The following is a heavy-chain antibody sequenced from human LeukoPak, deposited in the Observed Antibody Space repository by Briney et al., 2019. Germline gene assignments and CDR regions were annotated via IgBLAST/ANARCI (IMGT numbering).Heavy chain of an antibody. Sequence: GESLKISCQGSGYRFTSYWIGWVRQMAGKGLEWMGIIYPGDSDTRYSPSFQGQVTISADKSISTAYLQWTSLKASDSAMYYCARQLGHALDIWGQGTLVTVSS. CDR2: IYPGDSDT. J-gene: IGHJ3*02. CDR1: GYRFTSYW. V-gene: IGHV5-51*01. D-gene: IGHD6-13*01. CDR3: ARQLGHALDI.